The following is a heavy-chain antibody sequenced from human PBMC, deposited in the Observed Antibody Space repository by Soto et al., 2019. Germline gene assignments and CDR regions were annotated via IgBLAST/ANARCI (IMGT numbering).Heavy chain of an antibody. V-gene: IGHV1-69*06. CDR1: GGTFSSYA. D-gene: IGHD4-4*01. J-gene: IGHJ6*02. Sequence: SVKVSCKASGGTFSSYAISWVRQAPGQGLEWMGGIIPIFGTANYAQKFQGRVTITADKSTSTAYMELGSLRSEDTAVYYCARRHGSYSNYDVRYYYGMDVWGQGPTVTVSS. CDR3: ARRHGSYSNYDVRYYYGMDV. CDR2: IIPIFGTA.